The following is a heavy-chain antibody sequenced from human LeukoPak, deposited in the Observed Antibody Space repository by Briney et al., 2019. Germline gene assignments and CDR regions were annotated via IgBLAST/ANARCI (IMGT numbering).Heavy chain of an antibody. J-gene: IGHJ3*02. CDR1: GGSISSSNW. D-gene: IGHD1-26*01. CDR2: IYHSGST. CDR3: ARDKREGRTFDI. Sequence: SETLSLTCAVSGGSISSSNWWSWVRQPPGKGLEWIGEIYHSGSTYYNPSLKSRVTISVDTSKNQFSLKLSSVTAADTAVYYCARDKREGRTFDIWGQGTMVTVSS. V-gene: IGHV4-4*02.